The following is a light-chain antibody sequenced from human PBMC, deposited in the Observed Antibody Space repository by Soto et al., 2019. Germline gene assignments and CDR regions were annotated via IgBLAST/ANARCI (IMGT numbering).Light chain of an antibody. V-gene: IGLV1-40*01. Sequence: QSVLTQPPSVSGAPGQRVTISCTGSSSNIGAGYDVHWYQQLPGTAPKLLIYGHSNRPSGVPDRFSGSKSGTSASLAITGLQAEDEADYYCKSYDSSLSGYVVFGGGTKLSVL. CDR1: SSNIGAGYD. CDR3: KSYDSSLSGYVV. CDR2: GHS. J-gene: IGLJ2*01.